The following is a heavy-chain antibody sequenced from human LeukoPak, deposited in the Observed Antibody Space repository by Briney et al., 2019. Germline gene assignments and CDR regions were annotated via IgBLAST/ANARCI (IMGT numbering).Heavy chain of an antibody. V-gene: IGHV1-2*02. CDR3: ARAKIPHYYGSGSYFLTGDYYYMDV. D-gene: IGHD3-10*01. CDR1: GYTFTGYY. J-gene: IGHJ6*03. Sequence: GASVTVSCKASGYTFTGYYMHWVRQAPGQGLEWMGWINPNSGGTNYAQKFQGRVTMTRDTSISTAYMELSRLRSDDTAVYYCARAKIPHYYGSGSYFLTGDYYYMDVWGKGTTVTVSS. CDR2: INPNSGGT.